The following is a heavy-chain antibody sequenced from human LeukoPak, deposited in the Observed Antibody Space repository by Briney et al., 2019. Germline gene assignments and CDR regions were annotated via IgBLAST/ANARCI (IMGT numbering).Heavy chain of an antibody. D-gene: IGHD1-26*01. J-gene: IGHJ4*02. V-gene: IGHV3-20*04. CDR2: INWNGGTT. Sequence: GGSLRLSCAASGFSFDEYSMSWVRQAPGKGLEWVSGINWNGGTTGYADSVKGRFTISRDNAKNALYLQMNSLRVEDTALYYCARHESGSYYLINFDNWGQGTLVTVSS. CDR1: GFSFDEYS. CDR3: ARHESGSYYLINFDN.